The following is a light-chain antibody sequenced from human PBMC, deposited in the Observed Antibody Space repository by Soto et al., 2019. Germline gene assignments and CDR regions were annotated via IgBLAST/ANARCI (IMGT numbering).Light chain of an antibody. CDR2: GVS. CDR3: QRDCRSRK. CDR1: QSVSSSY. J-gene: IGKJ1*01. Sequence: EIVLTQSPGTLSLSPGERATLSCRASQSVSSSYLAWYQQKPGQAPRLLIYGVSSRATGIPDRFSGHGSGKDLTPTITRPEPEGFAVYYFQRDCRSRKFGQGTKVEIK. V-gene: IGKV3-20*01.